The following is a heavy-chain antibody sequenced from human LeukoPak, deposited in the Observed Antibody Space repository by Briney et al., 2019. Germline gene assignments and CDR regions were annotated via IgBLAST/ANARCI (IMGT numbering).Heavy chain of an antibody. J-gene: IGHJ4*02. CDR3: ARDLTSVPTR. CDR2: ISSTGNTK. CDR1: GFTFSDHS. D-gene: IGHD4-17*01. Sequence: SGGSLRLSCAASGFTFSDHSMNWVRQAPGKGLEWVSYISSTGNTKHYVDSVKGRFTISRDNAKNSVYLQMNSLRDEDTAVYYCARDLTSVPTRWGQGTLVTVSS. V-gene: IGHV3-48*02.